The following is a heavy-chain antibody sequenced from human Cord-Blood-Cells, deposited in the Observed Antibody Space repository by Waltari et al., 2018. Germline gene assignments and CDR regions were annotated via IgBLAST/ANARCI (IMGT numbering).Heavy chain of an antibody. CDR1: GDSVSSNCPA. D-gene: IGHD1-1*01. CDR3: ARAPLAQTGTTNWFDP. V-gene: IGHV6-1*01. J-gene: IGHJ5*02. CDR2: TYYRSKWYN. Sequence: QVQLQQSGLGLVKPSQTLPLTSAISGDSVSSNCPAWHWIRPSPPRGLEWLGRTYYRSKWYNDYAVSVKSRITINPDTSKNQFSLQLNSVTPEDTAVYYCARAPLAQTGTTNWFDPWGQGTLVTVSS.